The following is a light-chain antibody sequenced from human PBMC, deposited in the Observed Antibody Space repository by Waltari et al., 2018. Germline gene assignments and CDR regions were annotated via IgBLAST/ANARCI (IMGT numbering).Light chain of an antibody. Sequence: TQDPAVSVAVGQTVRITCQGDSLRSYHASWYQQRPGQAPKLLIYDQNNRPSGVPGRFSGPSSDNTASLTITGAQAEDEAYYYCHSRDASGVGGAFGGGTKLTVL. CDR3: HSRDASGVGGA. CDR1: SLRSYH. CDR2: DQN. J-gene: IGLJ2*01. V-gene: IGLV3-19*01.